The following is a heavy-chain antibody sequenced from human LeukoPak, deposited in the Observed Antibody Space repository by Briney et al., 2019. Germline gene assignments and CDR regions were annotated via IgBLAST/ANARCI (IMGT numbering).Heavy chain of an antibody. V-gene: IGHV4-4*07. CDR1: GGSISGYY. CDR3: ARGSYIISSGYYRPFDN. D-gene: IGHD3-3*01. Sequence: SETLSLTCTVSGGSISGYYWSWIRQPAGKGLEWIGRMYDCGSSNYNPALKSRVSLSVDTSKSQFSLRLSSVTAADTATYFCARGSYIISSGYYRPFDNWGQGIRVIVSS. J-gene: IGHJ4*02. CDR2: MYDCGSS.